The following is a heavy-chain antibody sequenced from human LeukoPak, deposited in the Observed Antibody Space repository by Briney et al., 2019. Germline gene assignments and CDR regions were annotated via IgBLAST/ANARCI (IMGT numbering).Heavy chain of an antibody. D-gene: IGHD2-2*01. CDR3: AKPGWGVAVPAARRAFDI. J-gene: IGHJ3*02. CDR1: GFTFSSYG. Sequence: GGSLRLSCAASGFTFSSYGMHWVRQAPGKGLEWVAFIRYDGSNKYYADSVKGRFTISRDNSKNTLYLQMNSLRAEDTAVYYCAKPGWGVAVPAARRAFDIWGQGTMVTVSS. V-gene: IGHV3-30*02. CDR2: IRYDGSNK.